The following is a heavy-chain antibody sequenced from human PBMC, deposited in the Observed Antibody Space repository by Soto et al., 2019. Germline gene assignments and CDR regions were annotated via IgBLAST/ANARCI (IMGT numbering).Heavy chain of an antibody. Sequence: GASVKVSCKASGYTFTGYYMHWVRQAPGQGLEWMGWTNPNSGGTNYAQKFQGRVTMTRDTSISTAYMELSRLRSDDTAVYYCATLDAGYCSSTSCMGDFDYWGQVPLVTVST. J-gene: IGHJ4*02. CDR1: GYTFTGYY. CDR3: ATLDAGYCSSTSCMGDFDY. V-gene: IGHV1-2*02. D-gene: IGHD2-2*03. CDR2: TNPNSGGT.